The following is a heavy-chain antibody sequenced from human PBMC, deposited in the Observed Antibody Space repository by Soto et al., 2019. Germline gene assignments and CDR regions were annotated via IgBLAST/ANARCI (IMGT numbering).Heavy chain of an antibody. J-gene: IGHJ3*02. V-gene: IGHV4-59*08. CDR1: VCSISSYY. CDR2: IYYRGST. Sequence: SETMSITCSVSVCSISSYYWSWIRKPPGKGLEWIGYIYYRGSTNYNPSLKSRVTISVDTSKNQFSLKLSSVTAADTAVYYCARRSILTIFGVVTPGAFDIWGQGTMVTVSS. D-gene: IGHD3-3*01. CDR3: ARRSILTIFGVVTPGAFDI.